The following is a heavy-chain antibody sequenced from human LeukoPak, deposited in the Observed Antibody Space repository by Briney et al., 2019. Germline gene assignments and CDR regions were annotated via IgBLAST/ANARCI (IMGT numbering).Heavy chain of an antibody. D-gene: IGHD3-22*01. Sequence: SETLSLTCTVSGGSISSGGYYWSWIRQPPGKGLEWIGYIYHSGSTYYNPSLKSRVTISVDTSKNQFSMKLSSVTAADTAVYYCATLGFSSGYYYYFDHWGQGTVVTVSS. CDR3: ATLGFSSGYYYYFDH. CDR1: GGSISSGGYY. V-gene: IGHV4-30-2*01. J-gene: IGHJ4*02. CDR2: IYHSGST.